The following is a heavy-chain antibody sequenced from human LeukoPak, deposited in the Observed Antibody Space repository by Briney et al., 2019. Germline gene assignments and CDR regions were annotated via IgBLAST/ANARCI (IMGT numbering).Heavy chain of an antibody. Sequence: GGSLRLSCAASGFTFSSHALSWVRQAPGKGLEWVSSLSGSGYNTYYADSVKGRFTISRDNSKNTVYLQMNSLRAEDTAVYYCAKDPYGTIYFDYWGQGTLVTVSS. CDR1: GFTFSSHA. V-gene: IGHV3-23*01. CDR3: AKDPYGTIYFDY. D-gene: IGHD2-2*01. CDR2: LSGSGYNT. J-gene: IGHJ4*02.